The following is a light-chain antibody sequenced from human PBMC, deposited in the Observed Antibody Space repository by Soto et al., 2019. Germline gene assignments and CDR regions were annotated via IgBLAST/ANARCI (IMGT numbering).Light chain of an antibody. CDR2: DVS. CDR1: SSDVGAYNY. CDR3: SSYGGGDTFHVI. V-gene: IGLV2-8*01. Sequence: QSALTQPPSASGSPGQSVTISCTGTSSDVGAYNYVSWYQQYTGKAPKLMIYDVSNRPSGVPDRFSGSKSGNTDSLTVSGLRADDEAVYYCSSYGGGDTFHVIFGGGTKLTVL. J-gene: IGLJ2*01.